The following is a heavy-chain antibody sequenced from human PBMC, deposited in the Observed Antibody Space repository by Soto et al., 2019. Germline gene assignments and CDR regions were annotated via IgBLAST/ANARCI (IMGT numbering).Heavy chain of an antibody. V-gene: IGHV5-51*01. CDR2: IYPGDSDT. D-gene: IGHD3-3*01. J-gene: IGHJ6*02. CDR3: ARADFWSGYYTSFDYGMDV. CDR1: GYSVTSYW. Sequence: GEYLKISCKGSGYSVTSYWIGWVRQMPGKGLEWMGIIYPGDSDTRYSPSFQGQVTISADKSISTAYLQWSSLKASDTAMYYCARADFWSGYYTSFDYGMDVWGQGTTVTVSS.